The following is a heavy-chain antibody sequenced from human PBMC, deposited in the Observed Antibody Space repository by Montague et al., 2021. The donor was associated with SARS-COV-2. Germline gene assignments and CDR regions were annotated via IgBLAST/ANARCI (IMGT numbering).Heavy chain of an antibody. CDR1: GGSFSGYY. J-gene: IGHJ4*02. CDR3: ARWDPQTLTLIGLRGKSASDY. V-gene: IGHV4-34*01. D-gene: IGHD4-23*01. CDR2: INHSGTT. Sequence: SETLSLSCAVYGGSFSGYYWTWIRQSPGKGLEWIAEINHSGTTNYNFNPSLRSRVTISVDTSKGQFSLKLSSVTAAGTGVYYCARWDPQTLTLIGLRGKSASDYWGQGTLVTGSS.